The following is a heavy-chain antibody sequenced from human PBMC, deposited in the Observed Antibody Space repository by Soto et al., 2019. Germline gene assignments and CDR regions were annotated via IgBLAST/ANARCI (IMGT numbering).Heavy chain of an antibody. Sequence: SETLSLTCTVSGGSISSSSYYWGWIRQPPGKGLEWIGSIYYSGSTYYNPSLKSRVTISVDTSKNQFSLKLSSVTAADTAVYYCARHLAYCTNGVCYTRWFDPWGQGTLVTVSS. CDR3: ARHLAYCTNGVCYTRWFDP. D-gene: IGHD2-8*01. V-gene: IGHV4-39*01. J-gene: IGHJ5*02. CDR2: IYYSGST. CDR1: GGSISSSSYY.